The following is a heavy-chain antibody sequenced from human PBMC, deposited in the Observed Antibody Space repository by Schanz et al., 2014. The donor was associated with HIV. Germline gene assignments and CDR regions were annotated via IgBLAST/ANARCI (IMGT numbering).Heavy chain of an antibody. CDR2: INWNSGRI. D-gene: IGHD2-15*01. CDR3: ARGGIWEWDQPDFDY. V-gene: IGHV3-9*01. J-gene: IGHJ4*02. CDR1: GLTFDDYA. Sequence: EVQLVESGGGVVQPGRSLRLSCAAFGLTFDDYAMHWVRQVPGKGLEWVSGINWNSGRIGYAASVKGRFTISRDNAKDSLYLQMNSLRAEDTAVYYCARGGIWEWDQPDFDYWGQGTLVTVS.